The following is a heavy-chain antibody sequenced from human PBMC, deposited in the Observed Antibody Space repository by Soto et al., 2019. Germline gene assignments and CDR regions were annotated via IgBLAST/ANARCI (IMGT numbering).Heavy chain of an antibody. D-gene: IGHD3-3*02. J-gene: IGHJ4*02. Sequence: QVQLVQSGAEVKKPGASVKVSCKASGYTFIDFYIHWVRQAPGQGLEWMGFINPSGGGTTYAQKFQGRLTMTRDTSTSTVYMELIRLRSEDTAIYYCARDKPFSADYWGQGTLVT. CDR3: ARDKPFSADY. V-gene: IGHV1-46*01. CDR2: INPSGGGT. CDR1: GYTFIDFY.